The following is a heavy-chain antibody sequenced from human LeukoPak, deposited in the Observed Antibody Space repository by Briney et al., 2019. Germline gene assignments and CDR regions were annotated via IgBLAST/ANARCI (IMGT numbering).Heavy chain of an antibody. V-gene: IGHV3-23*01. CDR3: ARHPNYYDSSGYYKGFDC. CDR1: GFTFSSYA. J-gene: IGHJ4*02. CDR2: LSGDSAYV. D-gene: IGHD3-22*01. Sequence: GGSLRLSCAASGFTFSSYAMTWVRQAPGKGLEWVSALSGDSAYVYYADSVKGRFTTSRDNSRNTLYLQMNSLRAEDTAVYYCARHPNYYDSSGYYKGFDCWGQGTLVTVSS.